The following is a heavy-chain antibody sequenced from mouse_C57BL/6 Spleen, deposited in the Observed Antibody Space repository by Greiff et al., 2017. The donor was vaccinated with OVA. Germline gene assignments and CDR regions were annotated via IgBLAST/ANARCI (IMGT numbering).Heavy chain of an antibody. CDR2: INPSSGYT. CDR1: GYTFTSYW. J-gene: IGHJ2*01. CDR3: ARSPITTVVPLDY. D-gene: IGHD1-1*01. V-gene: IGHV1-7*01. Sequence: QVQLQQSGAELAKPGASVKLSCKASGYTFTSYWMHWVKQRPGQGLEWIGYINPSSGYTKYNQKFKDKATLTADKSSSTAYMQLSSLTYEDSAVYYCARSPITTVVPLDYWGQGTTLTVSS.